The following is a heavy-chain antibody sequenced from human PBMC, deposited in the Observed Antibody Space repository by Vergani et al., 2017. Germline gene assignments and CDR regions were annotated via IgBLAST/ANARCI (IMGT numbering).Heavy chain of an antibody. CDR3: AGQPFHSSSWTDY. CDR2: IYYSGST. V-gene: IGHV4-39*01. CDR1: GRSISSSSYY. J-gene: IGHJ4*02. D-gene: IGHD6-13*01. Sequence: QLQLQESGPGLVKPSETLSLTCTVSGRSISSSSYYLGWIRQPPGKGLEWIGSIYYSGSTYYNPSLKSRVTISVDTSKNQFSLKLSSVTAADTAVYYWAGQPFHSSSWTDYWGQGTLVTVSP.